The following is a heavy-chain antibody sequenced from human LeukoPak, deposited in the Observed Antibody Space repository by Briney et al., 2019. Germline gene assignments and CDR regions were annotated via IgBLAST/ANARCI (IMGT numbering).Heavy chain of an antibody. CDR1: GGTFSSYA. CDR2: IIPIFGTA. J-gene: IGHJ4*02. Sequence: SVEVSCKASGGTFSSYAISWVRQAPGQGLEWMGGIIPIFGTANYAQKFQGRVTITTDESTSTAYMELSSLRSEDTAVYYCARGRGSSGWYADYWGQGTLVTVSS. V-gene: IGHV1-69*05. D-gene: IGHD6-19*01. CDR3: ARGRGSSGWYADY.